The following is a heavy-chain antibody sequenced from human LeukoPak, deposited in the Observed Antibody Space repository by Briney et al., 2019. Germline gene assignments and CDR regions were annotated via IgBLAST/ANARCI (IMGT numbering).Heavy chain of an antibody. Sequence: SQTLSLTCTVSGGSISSGSYYWSWIRQPAGKGLEWIGRIYSSGSTNYNPSLKSRVTISADTSKNQFSLKLSSVTAADTAVYYCARGRRGLIDYWGQGTLVTVSS. V-gene: IGHV4-61*02. J-gene: IGHJ4*02. CDR2: IYSSGST. CDR1: GGSISSGSYY. CDR3: ARGRRGLIDY.